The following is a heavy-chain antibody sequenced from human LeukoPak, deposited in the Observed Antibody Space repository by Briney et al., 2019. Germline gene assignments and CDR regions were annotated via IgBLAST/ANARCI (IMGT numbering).Heavy chain of an antibody. CDR1: GYSFTSYW. D-gene: IGHD5-12*01. J-gene: IGHJ4*02. V-gene: IGHV5-10-1*01. CDR3: ARHWGYSGYDQLYFDY. CDR2: IDPSDSYT. Sequence: GEPLKISCKGSGYSFTSYWISWVRQMPGKGLEWMGRIDPSDSYTNYSPSFQGHVTISADKPISTAYLQWSSLKASDTAMYYCARHWGYSGYDQLYFDYWGQGTLVTVSS.